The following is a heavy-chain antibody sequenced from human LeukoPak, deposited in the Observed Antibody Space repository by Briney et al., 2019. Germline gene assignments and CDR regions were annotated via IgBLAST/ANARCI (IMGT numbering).Heavy chain of an antibody. CDR2: TNRDGSST. Sequence: GGSLRLSCAASGFTFSSYWMHWVRQAPGKGPVWIARTNRDGSSTAYADSVKGRFTISKDNAKNTLYLLMNSLRAEDTAVYYCARDSVEWYIFDYWGQGTLVTVSS. CDR1: GFTFSSYW. J-gene: IGHJ4*02. CDR3: ARDSVEWYIFDY. D-gene: IGHD3-3*01. V-gene: IGHV3-74*01.